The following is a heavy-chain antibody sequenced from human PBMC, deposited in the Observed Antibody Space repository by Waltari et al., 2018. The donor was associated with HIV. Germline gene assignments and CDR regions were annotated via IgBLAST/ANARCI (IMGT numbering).Heavy chain of an antibody. CDR3: ARETYYYDSSGPYFDY. D-gene: IGHD3-22*01. CDR1: GFTFSNYG. CDR2: ISRSSSTI. V-gene: IGHV3-48*01. J-gene: IGHJ4*02. Sequence: EVQLVESGGGLVQPGGSLRLSCAASGFTFSNYGMKWVRQAPGKGLEWVSYISRSSSTIYYVDSVKGRFTISRDNAKNSLYLQMNSLRAEDTAVYYCARETYYYDSSGPYFDYWGQGTLVTVSS.